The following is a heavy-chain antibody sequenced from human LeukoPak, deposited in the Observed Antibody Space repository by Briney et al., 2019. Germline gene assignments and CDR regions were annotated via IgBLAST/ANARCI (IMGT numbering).Heavy chain of an antibody. D-gene: IGHD5-18*01. V-gene: IGHV3-11*03. CDR3: ARWRYGYFDY. CDR1: GFTFSDYY. CDR2: ISSSSSST. Sequence: GGSLRLSCAASGFTFSDYYMSWIRQAPGKGLEWVSYISSSSSSTNYADSAKGRFTISRDNAKNSLYLQMNSLRAEDTAVYYCARWRYGYFDYWGQGTLVTVSS. J-gene: IGHJ4*02.